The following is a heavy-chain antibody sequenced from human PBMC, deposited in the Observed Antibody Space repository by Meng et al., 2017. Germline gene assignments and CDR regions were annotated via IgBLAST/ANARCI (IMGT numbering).Heavy chain of an antibody. CDR2: IIPIFGTA. D-gene: IGHD5-18*01. CDR1: GGTFSSYA. V-gene: IGHV1-69*05. Sequence: SVKVSCKASGGTFSSYAISWVRQAPGQGLEWMGGIIPIFGTANYAQKFQGRVTITTDESTSTAYMELSSLRSEDTAVYYCARGPGYSYGPDAFDIWGQGTMVTVSS. J-gene: IGHJ3*02. CDR3: ARGPGYSYGPDAFDI.